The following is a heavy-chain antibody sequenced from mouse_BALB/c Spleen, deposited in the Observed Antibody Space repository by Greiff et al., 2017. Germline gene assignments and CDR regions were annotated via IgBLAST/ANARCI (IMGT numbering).Heavy chain of an antibody. CDR2: IYPGNSDT. D-gene: IGHD2-1*01. CDR3: TRSYGNYVAWFAY. J-gene: IGHJ3*01. CDR1: GYTFTSYW. V-gene: IGHV1-5*01. Sequence: DVKLVESGTVLARPGASVKMSCKASGYTFTSYWMHWVKQRPGQGLEWIGAIYPGNSDTSYNQKFKGKAKLTAVTSTSTAYMELSSLTNEDSAVYYCTRSYGNYVAWFAYWGQGTLVTVSA.